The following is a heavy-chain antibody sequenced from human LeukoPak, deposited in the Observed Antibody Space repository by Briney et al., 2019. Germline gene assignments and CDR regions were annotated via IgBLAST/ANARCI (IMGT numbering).Heavy chain of an antibody. D-gene: IGHD1-1*01. V-gene: IGHV3-30*02. CDR1: GLSFSSYG. CDR2: IRYDGSNK. CDR3: AKGYGCEPSYYYYYMDV. Sequence: GGSLRLSCAAPGLSFSSYGMYWVRQAPGKGLEWVAFIRYDGSNKYYADSVKGRFTISRDTSTNTLYLQMNRLRDEETGLFYIAKGYGCEPSYYYYYMDVWGKGTTVTMSS. J-gene: IGHJ6*03.